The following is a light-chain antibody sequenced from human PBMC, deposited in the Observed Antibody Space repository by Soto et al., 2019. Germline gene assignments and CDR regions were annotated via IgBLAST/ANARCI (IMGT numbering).Light chain of an antibody. CDR1: QSISSY. CDR2: AAS. CDR3: RLSYSTPRT. Sequence: DLQMTQSPSSLSASVGDRVTITCRASQSISSYLNWYPQKPGKAPKLLIYAASSLQSGVPSRLSASGSGTDFTLTINSLKPEDFTTYYCRLSYSTPRTFVQGTKLEIK. J-gene: IGKJ2*01. V-gene: IGKV1-39*01.